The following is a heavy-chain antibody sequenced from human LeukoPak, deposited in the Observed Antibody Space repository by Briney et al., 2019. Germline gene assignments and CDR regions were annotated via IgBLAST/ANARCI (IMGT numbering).Heavy chain of an antibody. CDR3: TLSDYYDSSGYLDP. CDR1: GFTFGDYA. Sequence: GGSLRLSCTASGFTFGDYAMSWFRQAPGKGLEWVGFIRSKAYGGTTEYAASVKGRFTISRDDSKSIAYLQMNSLKTEDTAVYYCTLSDYYDSSGYLDPWGQGTLVTVSS. V-gene: IGHV3-49*03. D-gene: IGHD3-22*01. CDR2: IRSKAYGGTT. J-gene: IGHJ5*02.